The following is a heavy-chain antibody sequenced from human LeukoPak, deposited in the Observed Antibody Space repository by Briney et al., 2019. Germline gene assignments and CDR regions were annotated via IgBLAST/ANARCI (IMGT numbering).Heavy chain of an antibody. CDR3: AGSSSSWYASPFDY. J-gene: IGHJ4*02. D-gene: IGHD6-13*01. V-gene: IGHV5-51*01. CDR2: IYPGDSDT. Sequence: GESLKFSCKGSAYSFTSYCFGWLSQMPGKGLEWMVIIYPGDSDTRYSPSFQGQVTISADKSISTAYLQWSSLTASDTAMYYCAGSSSSWYASPFDYWGQGTLVTVSS. CDR1: AYSFTSYC.